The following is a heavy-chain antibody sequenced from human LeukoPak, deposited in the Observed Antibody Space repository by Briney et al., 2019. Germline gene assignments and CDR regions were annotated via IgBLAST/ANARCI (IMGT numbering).Heavy chain of an antibody. CDR1: GGSVSDYY. Sequence: SETLSLTCTISGGSVSDYYWSWIRQSPGKGLEWIGYIYHTGSTSYSPSLKSRVTISVDTSKNQFSLKLSSVTAADTAVYYCARHGDRGDFDIWGQGTMVTVSS. D-gene: IGHD2-21*02. V-gene: IGHV4-59*08. CDR3: ARHGDRGDFDI. CDR2: IYHTGST. J-gene: IGHJ3*02.